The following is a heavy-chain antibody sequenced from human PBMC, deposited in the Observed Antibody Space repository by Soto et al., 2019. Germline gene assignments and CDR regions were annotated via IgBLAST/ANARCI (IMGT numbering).Heavy chain of an antibody. D-gene: IGHD6-13*01. CDR2: IYSGGST. J-gene: IGHJ6*02. Sequence: GGSLRLSCAASGFTVSSNYMSWVRQAPGKGLEWVSVIYSGGSTYYADSVKGRFTISRDNSKNTLYLQMNSLRAEDTAVYYCARDRIAAAGLDVWGQGTTVTVSS. CDR3: ARDRIAAAGLDV. V-gene: IGHV3-53*01. CDR1: GFTVSSNY.